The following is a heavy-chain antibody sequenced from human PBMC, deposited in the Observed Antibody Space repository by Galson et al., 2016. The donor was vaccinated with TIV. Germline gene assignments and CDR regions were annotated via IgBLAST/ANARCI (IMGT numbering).Heavy chain of an antibody. J-gene: IGHJ3*02. V-gene: IGHV3-21*01. CDR3: ARRGNYLSDAFDI. Sequence: SLRLSCAVSGFTFSSYSMSWVRQAPGKGLEWVSSISSTSNYIYYADSVKGRFTISRDNAEDSLYLQINSLRVEDTALYYCARRGNYLSDAFDIWGQGTMVTVSS. D-gene: IGHD1-7*01. CDR2: ISSTSNYI. CDR1: GFTFSSYS.